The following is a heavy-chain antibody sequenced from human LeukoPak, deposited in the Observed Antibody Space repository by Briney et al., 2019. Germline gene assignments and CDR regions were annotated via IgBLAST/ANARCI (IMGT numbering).Heavy chain of an antibody. CDR3: AXGYYGSGSFFDY. J-gene: IGHJ4*02. CDR2: XXYSGST. V-gene: IGHV4-59*01. CDR1: GXXXXXXY. Sequence: PSETLSLTCTVXGXXXXXXYXXXXXXPPGXXXXXXXXXXYSGSTXYNPXLRSRVTISVDTSKNQFSLKLSSVTAADTAVYXCAXGYYGSGSFFDYWGQGTLVTVSS. D-gene: IGHD3-10*01.